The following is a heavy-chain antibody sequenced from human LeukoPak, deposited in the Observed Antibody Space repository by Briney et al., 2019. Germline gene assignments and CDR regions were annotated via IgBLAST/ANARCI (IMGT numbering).Heavy chain of an antibody. D-gene: IGHD6-13*01. J-gene: IGHJ5*02. CDR1: GYSISSGYY. CDR3: ARGYSSSWYFNWFDP. V-gene: IGHV4-38-2*02. Sequence: SETLSLTCTLSGYSISSGYYWGWIRQPPGKGLEWIASMFHSGTTYYNPSLKSRVTISVDTSKNQFSLKLTSVTAADTAVYYCARGYSSSWYFNWFDPWGQGTLVTVSS. CDR2: MFHSGTT.